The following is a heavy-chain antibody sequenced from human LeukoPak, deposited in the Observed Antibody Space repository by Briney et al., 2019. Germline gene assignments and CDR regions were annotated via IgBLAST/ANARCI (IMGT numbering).Heavy chain of an antibody. V-gene: IGHV3-33*01. CDR2: IWYDGSNK. CDR1: GFTFSSYG. CDR3: ARDSGDSITFPDY. Sequence: GGSPRLSCAASGFTFSSYGMHWVRQAPGKGLEWVAVIWYDGSNKYYADSVKGRFTISRDNSKNTLYLQMSSLRAEDTAVYYCARDSGDSITFPDYWGQGTLVTVSS. J-gene: IGHJ4*02. D-gene: IGHD3-16*01.